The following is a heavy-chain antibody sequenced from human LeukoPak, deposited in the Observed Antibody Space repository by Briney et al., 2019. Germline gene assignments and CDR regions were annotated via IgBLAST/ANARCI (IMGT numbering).Heavy chain of an antibody. CDR1: GFTFSSYA. V-gene: IGHV3-23*01. CDR2: ISGSGGST. J-gene: IGHJ4*02. D-gene: IGHD3-3*01. CDR3: ANXQGGFFWSGSXANGYFDY. Sequence: GGSLRLSCAASGFTFSSYAMSWVRQAPGKGLEWVSAISGSGGSTYYAGSVKGRFTISRNNSKNTLYLQMNSLRAEDTAVYYGANXQGGFFWSGSXANGYFDYWGQGTLVTVSS.